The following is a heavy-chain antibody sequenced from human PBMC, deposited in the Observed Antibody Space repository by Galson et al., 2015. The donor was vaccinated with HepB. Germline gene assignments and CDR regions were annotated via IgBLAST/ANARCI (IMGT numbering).Heavy chain of an antibody. CDR3: AREYYYDNSVGAFDI. CDR2: ISSSSSYT. D-gene: IGHD3-22*01. J-gene: IGHJ3*02. V-gene: IGHV3-11*06. CDR1: GFTFSDYY. Sequence: SLRLSCAASGFTFSDYYMSWIRQAPGEGLEWVSYISSSSSYTNYADSVKGRFTISRDNAKNSLYLQMNSLRAEDTAVYYCAREYYYDNSVGAFDIWGQGTMVTVSS.